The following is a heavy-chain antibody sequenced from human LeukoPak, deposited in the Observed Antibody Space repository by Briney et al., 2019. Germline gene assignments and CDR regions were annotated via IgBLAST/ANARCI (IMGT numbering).Heavy chain of an antibody. Sequence: SETLSLTCAVSGVSFDDYYWSWVRQTPGKGLEWIGEINHSGYTNDSPSLKSRVPLSIDTSRKQFSLNLRSVTVADAGIYYCTRMTTGHDYWGQGTLVTVSS. J-gene: IGHJ4*02. V-gene: IGHV4-34*01. CDR2: INHSGYT. D-gene: IGHD4-17*01. CDR3: TRMTTGHDY. CDR1: GVSFDDYY.